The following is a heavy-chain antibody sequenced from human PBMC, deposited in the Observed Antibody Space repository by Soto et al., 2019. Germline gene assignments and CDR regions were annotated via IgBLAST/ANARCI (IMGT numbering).Heavy chain of an antibody. CDR1: GFTFSGSA. J-gene: IGHJ6*02. D-gene: IGHD6-6*01. CDR3: TRRSSGGMDV. CDR2: IGNKTGNYAT. V-gene: IGHV3-73*01. Sequence: GGSLRLSCAASGFTFSGSAMHWVRQASGKGLEWVGHIGNKTGNYATAYAAPLKGGFTISRDDSKNTAYLQVNSLKTEDTAVYYCTRRSSGGMDVWGQGTTVTVSS.